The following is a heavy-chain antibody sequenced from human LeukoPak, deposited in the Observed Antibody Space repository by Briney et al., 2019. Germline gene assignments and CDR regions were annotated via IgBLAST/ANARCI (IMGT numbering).Heavy chain of an antibody. D-gene: IGHD3-10*01. J-gene: IGHJ4*02. CDR1: GYTFTSYD. V-gene: IGHV1-8*01. Sequence: ASVKVSCKASGYTFTSYDINWVRQATGQGPEWMGWMNPNSGNTGYAQKFQGRVTMTRNTSISTAYMELSSLRSEDTAVYYCARGPPITMVRGEEGDYWGQGTLVTVSS. CDR2: MNPNSGNT. CDR3: ARGPPITMVRGEEGDY.